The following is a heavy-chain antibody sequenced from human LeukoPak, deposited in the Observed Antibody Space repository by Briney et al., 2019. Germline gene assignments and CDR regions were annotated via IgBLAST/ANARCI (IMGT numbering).Heavy chain of an antibody. Sequence: SETLSLTCAVSGGSISSGGYCWSWIRQPPGRGLEWVGYIYHSGSTYYNPFLKSRVTISVDRSKNQFSLKLSSVTAADTAVYYCARCSGDYVWGSYRHYFDYWGQGTLVTVSS. CDR1: GGSISSGGYC. V-gene: IGHV4-30-2*01. CDR3: ARCSGDYVWGSYRHYFDY. D-gene: IGHD3-16*02. J-gene: IGHJ4*02. CDR2: IYHSGST.